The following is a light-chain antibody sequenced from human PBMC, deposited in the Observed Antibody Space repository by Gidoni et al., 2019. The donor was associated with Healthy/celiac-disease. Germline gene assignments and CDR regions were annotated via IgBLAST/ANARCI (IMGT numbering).Light chain of an antibody. CDR1: SSNIGSNY. J-gene: IGLJ2*01. CDR3: AAWDDSLSGLV. V-gene: IGLV1-47*01. Sequence: QSVLPQPPSASGTPGQRVTISCSGSSSNIGSNYVYWYQQLPGTAPKLLIYRKNQRPSGVPDRFSGSKSGTSASLAISGLRSEDEADYYCAAWDDSLSGLVFGGGTKLTVL. CDR2: RKN.